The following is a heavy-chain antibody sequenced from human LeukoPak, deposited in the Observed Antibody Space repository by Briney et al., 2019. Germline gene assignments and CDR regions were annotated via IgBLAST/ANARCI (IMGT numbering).Heavy chain of an antibody. CDR3: ARDTVVVVADYYYYYMDV. CDR1: GYTFTGYY. CDR2: INPNSGGT. D-gene: IGHD2-15*01. V-gene: IGHV1-2*06. Sequence: ASVKVSCKASGYTFTGYYMRWVRQAPGQGLEWMGRINPNSGGTNYAQKFQGRVTMTRDTSISTAYMELSRLRSDDTAVYYCARDTVVVVADYYYYYMDVWGKGTTVTVSS. J-gene: IGHJ6*03.